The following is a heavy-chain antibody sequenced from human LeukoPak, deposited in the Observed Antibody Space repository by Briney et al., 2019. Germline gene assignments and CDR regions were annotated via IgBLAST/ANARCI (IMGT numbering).Heavy chain of an antibody. V-gene: IGHV4-59*01. J-gene: IGHJ4*02. CDR2: IYYSGST. Sequence: SETLSLTCTVSGGSISSYYWSWIRQPPGKGLEWIGYIYYSGSTNYNPSLKSRVTISVDTSKNQFSLKLSSVTAADTAVYYCARLGVNDYSNPPDPMYYFDYWGQGTLVTVSS. CDR3: ARLGVNDYSNPPDPMYYFDY. D-gene: IGHD4-11*01. CDR1: GGSISSYY.